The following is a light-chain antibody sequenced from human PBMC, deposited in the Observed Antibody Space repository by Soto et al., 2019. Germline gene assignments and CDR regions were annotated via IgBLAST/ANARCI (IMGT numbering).Light chain of an antibody. CDR2: GAS. CDR3: QQYGSSGT. J-gene: IGKJ1*01. Sequence: IVLTQSPATLSVSPGEGATLSCRASQSVSSFLAWYQQKPGQAPRLLIYGASNRATGIPDRFSGSGSGTDFTLTISRLEPEDFAVYYCQQYGSSGTFGQGTKVDIK. V-gene: IGKV3-20*01. CDR1: QSVSSF.